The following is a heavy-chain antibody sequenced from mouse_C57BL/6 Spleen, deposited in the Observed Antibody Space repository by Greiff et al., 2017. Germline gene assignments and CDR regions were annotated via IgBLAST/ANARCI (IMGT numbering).Heavy chain of an antibody. V-gene: IGHV1-53*01. CDR1: GYTFTSYW. J-gene: IGHJ2*01. CDR3: ARSEGYDGYDNPY. D-gene: IGHD2-3*01. Sequence: QVQLQQPGTELVKPGASVKLSCKASGYTFTSYWMHWVKQRPGQGLEWIGNINPSNGGTNYNEKFKSKATLTVDTSSSTAYMQLSSLTSEDSAVYYCARSEGYDGYDNPYWGQGTTHTVSS. CDR2: INPSNGGT.